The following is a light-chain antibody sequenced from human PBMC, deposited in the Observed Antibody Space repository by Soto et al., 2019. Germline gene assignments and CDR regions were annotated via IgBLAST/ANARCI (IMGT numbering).Light chain of an antibody. CDR1: TSNIGPNS. CDR2: SDS. J-gene: IGLJ2*01. Sequence: QPVLTQPPSASGTPGQGVIISCSGSTSNIGPNSVYWYQQLPGTAPKLLIYSDSQRPSGVPDRFSGSKSGISASLAISGLRSEDEADYYCASWDDSLRGVVFGGGTKLTVL. V-gene: IGLV1-47*02. CDR3: ASWDDSLRGVV.